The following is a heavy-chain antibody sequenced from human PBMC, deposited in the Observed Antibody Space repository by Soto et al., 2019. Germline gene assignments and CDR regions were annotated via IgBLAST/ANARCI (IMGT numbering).Heavy chain of an antibody. CDR3: ARPRVAKPRLEDPFDI. CDR1: GYSCSTYW. V-gene: IGHV5-51*01. CDR2: IYPGDSDT. J-gene: IGHJ3*02. Sequence: PXDSLKVSWQCSGYSCSTYWGALVRQMPGKGLEYMGIIYPGDSDTRYSPSFQGQVTISGDKSINTAYLQWSSLKASDSAMYYCARPRVAKPRLEDPFDIWAQGTMVTVSS. D-gene: IGHD5-12*01.